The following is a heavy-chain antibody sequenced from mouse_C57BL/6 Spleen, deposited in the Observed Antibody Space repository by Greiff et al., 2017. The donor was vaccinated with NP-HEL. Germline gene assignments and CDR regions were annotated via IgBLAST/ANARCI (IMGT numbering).Heavy chain of an antibody. CDR2: ISYDGSN. Sequence: DVKLQESGPGLVKPSQSLSLTCSVTGYSITSGYYWNWIRQFPGNKLEWMGYISYDGSNNYNPSLKNRISITRDTSKNQFFLKLNSGTTENTATYYCARENYGSSYLDKGGKGTTRTVPS. J-gene: IGHJ2*01. CDR3: ARENYGSSYLDK. D-gene: IGHD1-1*01. V-gene: IGHV3-6*01. CDR1: GYSITSGYY.